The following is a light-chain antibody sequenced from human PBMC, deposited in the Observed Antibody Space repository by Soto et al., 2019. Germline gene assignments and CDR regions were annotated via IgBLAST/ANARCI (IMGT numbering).Light chain of an antibody. CDR3: SSYTSSDPLVI. Sequence: QSALTQPASVSGSPGQSITISCTGTNRDVGSYNYISWYQQHPGKVPKLLIFDVSNRPSGVSNRFSGSKSDNTASLTISGLQAEDEADYYCSSYTSSDPLVIFGGGTKGPS. V-gene: IGLV2-14*01. CDR2: DVS. J-gene: IGLJ2*01. CDR1: NRDVGSYNY.